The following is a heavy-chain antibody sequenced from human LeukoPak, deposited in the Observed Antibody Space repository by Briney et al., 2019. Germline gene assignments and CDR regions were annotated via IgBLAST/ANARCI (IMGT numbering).Heavy chain of an antibody. D-gene: IGHD3-10*01. CDR1: GYTFTSYG. CDR2: ISTYNGNT. Sequence: ASVKVSCKASGYTFTSYGITWVRRAPGQGLEWMGWISTYNGNTNYAQNLQGRVTMTTDTSTSTAYMELRSLRSDDTAVYYCARAALYYYGSGSYSGDLWGQGTMVTVSS. CDR3: ARAALYYYGSGSYSGDL. V-gene: IGHV1-18*01. J-gene: IGHJ3*01.